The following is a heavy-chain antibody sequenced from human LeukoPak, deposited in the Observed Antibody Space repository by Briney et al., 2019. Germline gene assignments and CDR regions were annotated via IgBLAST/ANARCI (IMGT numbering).Heavy chain of an antibody. V-gene: IGHV3-48*02. CDR3: VRDPDALDF. J-gene: IGHJ4*02. CDR2: IRSSGSPI. CDR1: GFTFSSYS. Sequence: GGSLRLSCAASGFTFSSYSMNWVRQAPGKVLEWVAYIRSSGSPIYYADSVKGRFTISRDNAKNSLYLQMNSLRDEDTAVYYCVRDPDALDFWGQGTPVTVSS.